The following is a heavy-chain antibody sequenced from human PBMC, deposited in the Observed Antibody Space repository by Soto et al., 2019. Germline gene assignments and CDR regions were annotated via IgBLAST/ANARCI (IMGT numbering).Heavy chain of an antibody. CDR3: AKDSGTGYNYYYGMDV. CDR1: GFTFDDYT. J-gene: IGHJ6*02. D-gene: IGHD1-1*01. V-gene: IGHV3-43*01. CDR2: ISWDGGST. Sequence: EVQLVESGGVVVQPGGSLRLSCAASGFTFDDYTMHCVRQAPGKGLEWVSLISWDGGSTYYADSVKGRFTISRDNSKNSLYLQMNSLRTEDTALYYCAKDSGTGYNYYYGMDVWGQGTTVTVSS.